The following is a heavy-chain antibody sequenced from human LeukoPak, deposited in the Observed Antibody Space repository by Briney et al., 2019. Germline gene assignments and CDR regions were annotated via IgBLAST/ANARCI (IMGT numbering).Heavy chain of an antibody. CDR2: IIPIFGTA. D-gene: IGHD1-26*01. V-gene: IGHV1-69*13. Sequence: SVKVSCKASGYTFTSYGISWVRQAPGQGLEWMGGIIPIFGTANYAQKFQGGVTITADESTSTAYMELSSLRSEDTAMYYCASRSGSYYYYYWGQGTLVTVSS. CDR3: ASRSGSYYYYY. J-gene: IGHJ4*02. CDR1: GYTFTSYG.